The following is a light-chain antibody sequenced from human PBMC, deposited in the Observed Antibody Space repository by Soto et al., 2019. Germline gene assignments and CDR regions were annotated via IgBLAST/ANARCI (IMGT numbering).Light chain of an antibody. V-gene: IGKV1-5*03. CDR1: QSISSW. Sequence: DIQMTPSPSTLSVSVGDGVTITCRASQSISSWLAWYQQKPGKAPKLLIYKASSLESGVPSRFSGSGSGTEFTLTISSLQPDDFATYYCQQYNSYSWTFGQGTKVEIK. J-gene: IGKJ1*01. CDR2: KAS. CDR3: QQYNSYSWT.